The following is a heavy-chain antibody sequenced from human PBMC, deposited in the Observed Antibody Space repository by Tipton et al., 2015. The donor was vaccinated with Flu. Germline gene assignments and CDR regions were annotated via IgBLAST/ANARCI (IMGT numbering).Heavy chain of an antibody. J-gene: IGHJ3*02. CDR1: GFTVSGNY. CDR3: AKEGVLGAFDI. CDR2: IYSGDST. D-gene: IGHD3-10*01. Sequence: SLRLSCAASGFTVSGNYMNWVRQAPGKGLEWVSIIYSGDSTYYADSVKGRFTISRDNSKNTLFLQMNSLRAEDTAIYYCAKEGVLGAFDIWGQGTMVTGSS. V-gene: IGHV3-53*01.